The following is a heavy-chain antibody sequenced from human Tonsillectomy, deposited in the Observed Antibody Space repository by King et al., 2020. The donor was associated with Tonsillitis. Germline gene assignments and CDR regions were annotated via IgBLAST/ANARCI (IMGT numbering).Heavy chain of an antibody. J-gene: IGHJ4*02. CDR1: GFTFSSYS. D-gene: IGHD2-21*01. CDR3: ARGLQVAIARFDY. Sequence: QLVQSGGGLVKPGGSLRLSCAASGFTFSSYSMNCVRQAHGKGLDGVSSISYSSSYIYYADSVMGRFTISRDNAKNSLYLQMNSLRAEDTAVYYCARGLQVAIARFDYWGQGTLVTVSS. CDR2: ISYSSSYI. V-gene: IGHV3-21*01.